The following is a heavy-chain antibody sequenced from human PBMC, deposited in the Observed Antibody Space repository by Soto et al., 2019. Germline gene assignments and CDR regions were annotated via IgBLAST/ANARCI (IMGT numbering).Heavy chain of an antibody. CDR2: TYYRSKWIH. J-gene: IGHJ6*04. CDR1: GDIVSSSSAA. CDR3: AGVVWFRGMDV. D-gene: IGHD3-16*01. V-gene: IGHV6-1*01. Sequence: SQTLSLTCDISGDIVSSSSAAWNRIRQSPSRGLEWLGRTYYRSKWIHEYTVSMESRITINPDTSKNQFSLQIYSVTPEDTAVYYCAGVVWFRGMDVWGKGTPVTVSS.